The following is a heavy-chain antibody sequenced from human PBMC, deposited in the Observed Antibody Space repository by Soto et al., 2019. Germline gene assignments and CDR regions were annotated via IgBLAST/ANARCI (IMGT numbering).Heavy chain of an antibody. Sequence: PSETLSLTCTVSGGSISSSSHHWGWIRQPPGKGLESIGTLDYSGSTYYNPSLKSRVTISVDTSKNQFSLRLTSVTAADTAVYYCARQSTGCSVEVDCWGQGTLVTVSS. V-gene: IGHV4-39*01. CDR1: GGSISSSSHH. CDR2: LDYSGST. J-gene: IGHJ4*02. D-gene: IGHD6-25*01. CDR3: ARQSTGCSVEVDC.